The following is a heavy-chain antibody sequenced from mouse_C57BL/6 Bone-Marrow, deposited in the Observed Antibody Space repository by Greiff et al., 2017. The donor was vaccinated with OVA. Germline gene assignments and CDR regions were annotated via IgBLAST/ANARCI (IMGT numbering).Heavy chain of an antibody. CDR3: ARRDAYYSY. CDR1: GYTFTSDW. CDR2: INPADSDT. Sequence: VQLQQPGAELVKPGASVKLSCKASGYTFTSDWMEWVKQRPGQGLEWIGNINPADSDTDYNQKFKDKATLTVDKSSSTAYMQLSSLTSEDTAVYYCARRDAYYSYWGQGTPVTVSS. D-gene: IGHD2-3*01. J-gene: IGHJ2*01. V-gene: IGHV1-61*01.